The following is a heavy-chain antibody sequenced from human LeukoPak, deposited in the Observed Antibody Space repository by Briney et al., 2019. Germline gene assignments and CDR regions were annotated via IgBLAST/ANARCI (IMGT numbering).Heavy chain of an antibody. V-gene: IGHV4-31*03. CDR3: AGLYNWNFGGYFDH. J-gene: IGHJ4*02. CDR2: INYFGST. CDR1: GDSISSDRHY. D-gene: IGHD1-7*01. Sequence: SETLSLTCTVSGDSISSDRHYWSWIRQHPGEGLEWVGYINYFGSTYYNPSLRRRLTLSLDTSKNRFSLKLTSVTAADTAVYYCAGLYNWNFGGYFDHWGRGTLVTVSS.